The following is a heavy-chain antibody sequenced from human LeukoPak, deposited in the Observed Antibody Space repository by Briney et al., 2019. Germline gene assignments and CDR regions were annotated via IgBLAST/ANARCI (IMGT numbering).Heavy chain of an antibody. V-gene: IGHV4-4*07. Sequence: SETLSLTCTVSGGSISSYYWSWTRQPAGKGLEWIGRIYTSGSTNYNPSLKSRVTISVDTSKNQFSLKLSSVTAADTAVYYCASQTQYCSSTSCYLNWFDPWGQGTLVTVSS. J-gene: IGHJ5*02. CDR1: GGSISSYY. D-gene: IGHD2-2*01. CDR3: ASQTQYCSSTSCYLNWFDP. CDR2: IYTSGST.